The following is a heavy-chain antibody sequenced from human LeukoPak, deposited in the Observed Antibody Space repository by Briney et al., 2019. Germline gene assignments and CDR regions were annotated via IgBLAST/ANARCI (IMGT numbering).Heavy chain of an antibody. J-gene: IGHJ4*02. CDR1: GYTFTSYG. CDR2: ISAYNGNT. CDR3: ARSTYYYGSGSIDY. Sequence: GASVKVSCKASGYTFTSYGISGVRQAPGQGLEWMGWISAYNGNTNYAQKLQGRVTMTTDTSTSTAYMELRSLRSDDTAVYYCARSTYYYGSGSIDYWGQGTLVTVSS. D-gene: IGHD3-10*01. V-gene: IGHV1-18*01.